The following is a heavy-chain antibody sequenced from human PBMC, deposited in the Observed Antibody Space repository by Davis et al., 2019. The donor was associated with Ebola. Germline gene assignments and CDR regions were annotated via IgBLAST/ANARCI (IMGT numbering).Heavy chain of an antibody. Sequence: PGGSLRLSCTVSGGSISSYYWSWIRQPPAKGLEWIGYIYYSGSTNYNPSLKSRVTISVDTSKNQFSLKLSSVTAADTAVYYCARHLTVTTPHYYYYGMDVWGQGTTVTVSS. J-gene: IGHJ6*02. D-gene: IGHD4-11*01. CDR2: IYYSGST. CDR3: ARHLTVTTPHYYYYGMDV. V-gene: IGHV4-59*08. CDR1: GGSISSYY.